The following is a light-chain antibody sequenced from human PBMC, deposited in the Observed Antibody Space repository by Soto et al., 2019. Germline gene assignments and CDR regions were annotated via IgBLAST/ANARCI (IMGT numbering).Light chain of an antibody. CDR2: GVS. CDR3: QQSRFSPLT. J-gene: IGKJ4*01. V-gene: IGKV3-20*01. Sequence: EIVLTQSPGTLSLSPGERATHSCRASQTVVNNYLAWYQQRPGQAPRLLIHGVSSRATGIPDRFSGSGSGTDFTLTISRLEPEDFAVYFCQQSRFSPLTFGGGTKVEIK. CDR1: QTVVNNY.